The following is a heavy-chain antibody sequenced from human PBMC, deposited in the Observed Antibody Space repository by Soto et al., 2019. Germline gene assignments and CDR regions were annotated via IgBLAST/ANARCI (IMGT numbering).Heavy chain of an antibody. CDR1: GFTFSRSW. J-gene: IGHJ4*02. D-gene: IGHD4-17*01. Sequence: EVHLVESGGGLVQPGGSLRLSCAASGFTFSRSWMSWVRQAPGKGLEWVATMKRDGSETYYVDSVKGRFTIARDNARNSLSLQMHSLRAEATAIYYCARLYGDYVGGPFCFFDYWGQGTLVTVSS. V-gene: IGHV3-7*01. CDR2: MKRDGSET. CDR3: ARLYGDYVGGPFCFFDY.